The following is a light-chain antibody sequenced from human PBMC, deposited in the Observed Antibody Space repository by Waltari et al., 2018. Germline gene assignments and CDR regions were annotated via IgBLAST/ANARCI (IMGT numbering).Light chain of an antibody. CDR2: EVS. J-gene: IGLJ3*02. Sequence: QSALTHPPSVSGSPEQSVTILCTGTSSQFGSYNRVSWYQQPPGTAPKLMIYEVSNRPSGVPDRFSGSKSGNTASLTISGLQAEDEADYYCSSYTSSSTWVLGGGTKLTVL. V-gene: IGLV2-18*02. CDR3: SSYTSSSTWV. CDR1: SSQFGSYNR.